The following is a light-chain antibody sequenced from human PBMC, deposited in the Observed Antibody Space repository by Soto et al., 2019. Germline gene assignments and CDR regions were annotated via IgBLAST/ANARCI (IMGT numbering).Light chain of an antibody. Sequence: DVVMTQSPLSLSVTLGQPASISCRSSQSLLYSDGNTYLNWFQQRPGQSPRRLIYKVSNRDSGVPVRFSGSGSGTDFTLKISRVEAEDVGVYYCMQGVYWPPGRAFGQGTKVEIK. CDR1: QSLLYSDGNTY. CDR3: MQGVYWPPGRA. J-gene: IGKJ1*01. V-gene: IGKV2-30*01. CDR2: KVS.